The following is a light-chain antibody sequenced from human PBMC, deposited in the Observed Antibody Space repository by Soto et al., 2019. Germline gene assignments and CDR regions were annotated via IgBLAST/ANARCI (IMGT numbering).Light chain of an antibody. V-gene: IGKV3-20*01. CDR1: ERVAS. J-gene: IGKJ1*01. Sequence: EIFLTQSPGTLTLSPGVGTTLSCRAGERVASLAWYQQNPGQAPRLLIYGASTRATGIPDRFSGSGSGTDFTLTISRLEPEDFAVYYCQYYGGSPRTFGRGTKVDIK. CDR3: QYYGGSPRT. CDR2: GAS.